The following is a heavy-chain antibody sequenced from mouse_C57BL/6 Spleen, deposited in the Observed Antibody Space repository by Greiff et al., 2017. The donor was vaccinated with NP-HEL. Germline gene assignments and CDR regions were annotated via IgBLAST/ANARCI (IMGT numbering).Heavy chain of an antibody. CDR2: ISDGGSYT. J-gene: IGHJ1*03. CDR1: GFTFSSYA. V-gene: IGHV5-4*01. CDR3: ARDEMGIYGYDGDWYFDV. D-gene: IGHD2-2*01. Sequence: DVKLVESGGGLVKPGGSLKLSCAASGFTFSSYAMSWVRQTPEKRLEWVATISDGGSYTYYPDNVKGRFTISRDNAKNNLYLQLSHLKSEDTAMYYCARDEMGIYGYDGDWYFDVWGTGTTVTVSS.